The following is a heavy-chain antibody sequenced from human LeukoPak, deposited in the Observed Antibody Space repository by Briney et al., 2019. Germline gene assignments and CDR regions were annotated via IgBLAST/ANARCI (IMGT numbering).Heavy chain of an antibody. CDR2: INHSGST. V-gene: IGHV4-34*01. Sequence: PSETLSLTCAVYGGSFSGYYWSWIRQPPGKGLEWIGEINHSGSTNYNPSLKSRVTISVDTSKNQFSLRLSSVTAADTAAYYCARPIYYYGSGSFAYWGQGTLVTVSS. D-gene: IGHD3-10*01. J-gene: IGHJ4*02. CDR3: ARPIYYYGSGSFAY. CDR1: GGSFSGYY.